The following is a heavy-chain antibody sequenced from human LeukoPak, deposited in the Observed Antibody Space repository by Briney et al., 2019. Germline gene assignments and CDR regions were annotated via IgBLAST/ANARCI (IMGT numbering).Heavy chain of an antibody. V-gene: IGHV3-21*01. CDR1: GFTFSSYS. J-gene: IGHJ4*02. Sequence: PGGSLRLSCAASGFTFSSYSMNWVRQAPGKGLEWVSSISSSSSYIYYAYSVKGRFTISRDNAKNSLYLQMNSLRAEDTAVYYCARNHGSGWYYFDYWGQGTLVTVSS. D-gene: IGHD6-19*01. CDR2: ISSSSSYI. CDR3: ARNHGSGWYYFDY.